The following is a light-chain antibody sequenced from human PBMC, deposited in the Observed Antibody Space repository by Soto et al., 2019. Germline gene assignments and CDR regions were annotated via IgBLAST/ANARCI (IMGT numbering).Light chain of an antibody. CDR2: GAS. CDR1: QTVDSN. Sequence: EIVLTQSPATLSVSPGERVSLSCRASQTVDSNLAWYQQKPGQAPRLLIYGASTRATGIPDRFSGSESGTEFTLTISSLQSADFAGYYCQQYNYWQTFGQGTKVEIK. J-gene: IGKJ1*01. V-gene: IGKV3-15*01. CDR3: QQYNYWQT.